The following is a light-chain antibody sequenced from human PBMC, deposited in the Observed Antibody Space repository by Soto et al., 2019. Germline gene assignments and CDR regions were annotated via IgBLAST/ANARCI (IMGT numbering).Light chain of an antibody. V-gene: IGKV3-11*01. CDR1: QSVTSY. CDR3: QQRINWPFT. J-gene: IGKJ3*01. CDR2: DAS. Sequence: EIVLPQSPATLSLSPGERATRSCRASQSVTSYLAWYQQKPGQAPRLLIYDASKRATSLPAMFSGTGSGTDFTLTISSLEPEDLAVYYCQQRINWPFTFGPGNKVDIK.